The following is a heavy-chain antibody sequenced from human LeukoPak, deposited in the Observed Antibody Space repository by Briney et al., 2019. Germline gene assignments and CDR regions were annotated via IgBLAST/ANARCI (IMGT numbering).Heavy chain of an antibody. J-gene: IGHJ4*02. D-gene: IGHD6-19*01. CDR3: ARDRDSSGWHVADY. CDR1: GYTFRSYD. CDR2: ISPNNGNT. Sequence: GASVKVSCKASGYTFRSYDITWVRQAPGQGLEWMGWISPNNGNTNYAQKFQGRVTTTTDTPTSTAYMEMRNLRSDDTAVYYCARDRDSSGWHVADYWGQGTLVTVSS. V-gene: IGHV1-18*01.